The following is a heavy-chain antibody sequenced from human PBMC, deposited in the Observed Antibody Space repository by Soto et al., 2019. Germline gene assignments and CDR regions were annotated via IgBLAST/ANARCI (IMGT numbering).Heavy chain of an antibody. CDR3: ARGLYSGWHYFDY. CDR2: ISSNWGST. J-gene: IGHJ4*02. V-gene: IGHV3-64*01. D-gene: IGHD5-12*01. Sequence: GGSLRLSCAASGFTFSSYAMHWVRQAPGKGLEYVSAISSNWGSTYYANSVKGRFTISRDNSKNTLYLQMNSLRADDTAVYYCARGLYSGWHYFDYWGQGTLVTVSS. CDR1: GFTFSSYA.